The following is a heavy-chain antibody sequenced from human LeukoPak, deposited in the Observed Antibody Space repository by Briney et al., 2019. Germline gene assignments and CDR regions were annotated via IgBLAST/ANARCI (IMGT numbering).Heavy chain of an antibody. CDR3: VRYCSSTTCYTRAVDY. Sequence: KPSEPLSLTCTVSGCSISSYYWGWIRQPAGKGLEWIGRIYTSGSTNYNPSLKSRVTMSVDTSKNQFSLKLSSVTAADTAVYYCVRYCSSTTCYTRAVDYWGQGTLVTVSS. CDR1: GCSISSYY. D-gene: IGHD2-2*02. V-gene: IGHV4-4*07. CDR2: IYTSGST. J-gene: IGHJ4*02.